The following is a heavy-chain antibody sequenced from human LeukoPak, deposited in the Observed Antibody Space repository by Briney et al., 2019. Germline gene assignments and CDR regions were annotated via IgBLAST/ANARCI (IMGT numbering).Heavy chain of an antibody. CDR2: IYHSGST. CDR3: ARTTEGYCSRTSCYGGDYYYYMDV. CDR1: GGSISSSNW. Sequence: SETLSLTCAVSGGSISSSNWCSWVRQPPGKGLEWIGEIYHSGSTNYNPSLKSRVTISVDKSKNQFSLILRSVTAADTAVYYCARTTEGYCSRTSCYGGDYYYYMDVWGKGTTVTVSS. D-gene: IGHD2-2*01. V-gene: IGHV4-4*02. J-gene: IGHJ6*03.